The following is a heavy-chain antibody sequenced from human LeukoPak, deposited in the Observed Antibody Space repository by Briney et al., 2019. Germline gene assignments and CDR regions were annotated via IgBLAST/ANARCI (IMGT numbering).Heavy chain of an antibody. CDR2: IKSKSERGTT. J-gene: IGHJ4*02. CDR1: GFSFSGYV. CDR3: TSNLYCSTSSCYTLDN. D-gene: IGHD2-2*02. V-gene: IGHV3-15*01. Sequence: PGGSLRLSCAASGFSFSGYVMSWVRQAPGKGLEWVGRIKSKSERGTTDYAAPVKGRFTISRDGSTNTVYLHMNSLKTEDTAVYFCTSNLYCSTSSCYTLDNWGQGTLVAVSP.